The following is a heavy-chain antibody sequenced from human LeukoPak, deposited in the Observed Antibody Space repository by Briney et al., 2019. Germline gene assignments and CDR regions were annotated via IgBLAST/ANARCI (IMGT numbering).Heavy chain of an antibody. Sequence: SVKVSCKASGGTFSSYAISWVRQAPGQGLEWMGRIIPIFGTANYAQKFQGRVTITTDESTSTAYMELSSLRSEDTAVYYCARGYCSGGSCYSEFDYWGQGTLVTVSS. V-gene: IGHV1-69*05. CDR2: IIPIFGTA. J-gene: IGHJ4*02. CDR3: ARGYCSGGSCYSEFDY. D-gene: IGHD2-15*01. CDR1: GGTFSSYA.